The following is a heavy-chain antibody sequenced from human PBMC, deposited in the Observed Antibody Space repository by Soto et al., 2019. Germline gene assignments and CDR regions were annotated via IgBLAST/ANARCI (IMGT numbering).Heavy chain of an antibody. V-gene: IGHV4-39*01. J-gene: IGHJ5*02. Sequence: PSETLSLTCTVSGGSISSSSYYWGWIRQPPGKGLEWIGSIYYSGSTYYNPSLKSRVTISVDTSKNQFSLKLSSVTAADTAVYYCAATGAVLRFLEWFPNWFDPWGQGTLVNVSS. D-gene: IGHD3-3*01. CDR2: IYYSGST. CDR1: GGSISSSSYY. CDR3: AATGAVLRFLEWFPNWFDP.